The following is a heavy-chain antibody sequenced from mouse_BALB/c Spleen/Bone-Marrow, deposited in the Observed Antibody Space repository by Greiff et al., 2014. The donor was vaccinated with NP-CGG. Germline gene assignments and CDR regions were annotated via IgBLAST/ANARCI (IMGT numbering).Heavy chain of an antibody. CDR2: ISDGGSYT. V-gene: IGHV5-4*02. D-gene: IGHD2-14*01. CDR1: GFTFSDYY. Sequence: EVNLVESGGGLVKPGGSLKLSCAASGFTFSDYYMYWVRQTPEKRLEWAATISDGGSYTDYPGSVKGRFTVSRDNAKNNLYLQMSSLKSEDTAMYFCARTYRPFALDYWGQGTSVTVSS. CDR3: ARTYRPFALDY. J-gene: IGHJ4*01.